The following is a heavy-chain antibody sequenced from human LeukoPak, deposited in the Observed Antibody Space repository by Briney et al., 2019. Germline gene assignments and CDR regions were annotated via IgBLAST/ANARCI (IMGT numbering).Heavy chain of an antibody. CDR1: GGTFSSYA. V-gene: IGHV1-69*04. Sequence: ASVKVSCKASGGTFSSYAISWVRQAPGQGLEWMGRIIPILGIANYAQKFQGRVTITADKSTSTAYMELSSLRPEDTAVYYCARGGRATVTYWDYWGQGTLVTVSS. D-gene: IGHD4-17*01. CDR3: ARGGRATVTYWDY. CDR2: IIPILGIA. J-gene: IGHJ4*02.